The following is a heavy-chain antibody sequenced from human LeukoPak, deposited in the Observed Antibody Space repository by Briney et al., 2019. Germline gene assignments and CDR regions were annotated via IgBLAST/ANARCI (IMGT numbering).Heavy chain of an antibody. CDR1: GGTFSSYA. V-gene: IGHV1-69*13. CDR2: IIPIFGTA. CDR3: VSTEDTAIAGTDY. D-gene: IGHD5-18*01. Sequence: GASVKVSCKASGGTFSSYAISWVRQAPGQGLEWMGGIIPIFGTANYAQKFQGRVTITADESTSTAYMELSSLRSEDTAVYYCVSTEDTAIAGTDYWGQGTLVTVSS. J-gene: IGHJ4*02.